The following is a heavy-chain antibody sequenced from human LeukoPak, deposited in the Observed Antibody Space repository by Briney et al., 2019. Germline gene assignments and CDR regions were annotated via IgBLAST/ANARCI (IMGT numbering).Heavy chain of an antibody. J-gene: IGHJ5*02. CDR1: GYTFTSYG. CDR3: SRDPLKEELWKHLGLGHNWFDP. CDR2: ISAYNGNT. D-gene: IGHD5-18*01. Sequence: ASVKVSFRASGYTFTSYGISWVRQAPGQGLEWMGWISAYNGNTNYAQKLQGRVTMTTDTSTSTAYIELRSLRSDHTAVYYCSRDPLKEELWKHLGLGHNWFDPWGQGTLVTVSS. V-gene: IGHV1-18*01.